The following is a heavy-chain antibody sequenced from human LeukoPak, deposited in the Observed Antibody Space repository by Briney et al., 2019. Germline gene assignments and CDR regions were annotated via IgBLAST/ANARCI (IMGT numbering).Heavy chain of an antibody. J-gene: IGHJ5*02. Sequence: GASLRLSCAASGFTFSNYAMSWVRQAPGKGLEWVGRIKSKTDGGTTDYAAPVKGRFTISRDDSKNTLYLQMNSLKTEDTAVYYCTTRIDIVVVPAARNWFDPWGQGTLVTVSS. V-gene: IGHV3-15*01. CDR1: GFTFSNYA. CDR2: IKSKTDGGTT. CDR3: TTRIDIVVVPAARNWFDP. D-gene: IGHD2-2*01.